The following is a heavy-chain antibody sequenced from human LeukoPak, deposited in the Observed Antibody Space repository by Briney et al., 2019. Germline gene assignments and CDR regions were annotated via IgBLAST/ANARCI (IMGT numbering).Heavy chain of an antibody. CDR3: TTDRKH. Sequence: AESLRLSCAVSGFTFSNACMSWVRQAQGKGLEWVHRNKSKNNGGTKDYAEPVKGRFTISKDDSKNTLYLQMNSLKTEDTAVYYCTTDRKHWGQGTLVTVSS. J-gene: IGHJ4*02. CDR2: NKSKNNGGTK. V-gene: IGHV3-15*01. CDR1: GFTFSNAC. D-gene: IGHD1-14*01.